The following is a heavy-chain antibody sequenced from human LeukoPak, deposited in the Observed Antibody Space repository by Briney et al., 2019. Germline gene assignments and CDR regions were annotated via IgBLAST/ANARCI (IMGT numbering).Heavy chain of an antibody. D-gene: IGHD4-11*01. CDR3: ARTTVTYPDDAFDI. J-gene: IGHJ3*02. CDR2: IIPIFGTA. Sequence: SVKVSCKASGGTFSSYAISWVRQAPGQGLEWMGGIIPIFGTANYAQKFQGRVTITTDESTSTAYMELSSLRSEDTAVYYCARTTVTYPDDAFDIWGQGTMVTVSS. CDR1: GGTFSSYA. V-gene: IGHV1-69*05.